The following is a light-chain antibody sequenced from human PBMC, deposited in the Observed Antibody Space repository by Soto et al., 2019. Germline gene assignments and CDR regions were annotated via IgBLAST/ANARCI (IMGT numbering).Light chain of an antibody. J-gene: IGKJ5*01. CDR1: QSISRS. Sequence: EIVLTQSPATLSLSPGERATLSCRASQSISRSLAWYQQKPGQAPRLLISDASTRATGIPARFSGSGSGTEFSLTISNLQPEDFATYFCQQSHSNPITFGQG. CDR2: DAS. V-gene: IGKV3-11*01. CDR3: QQSHSNPIT.